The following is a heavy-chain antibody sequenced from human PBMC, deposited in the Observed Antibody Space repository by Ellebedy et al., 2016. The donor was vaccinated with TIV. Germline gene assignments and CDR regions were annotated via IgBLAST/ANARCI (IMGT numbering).Heavy chain of an antibody. CDR3: ARDYGGEMGSAGY. D-gene: IGHD4-23*01. J-gene: IGHJ4*02. CDR2: VNPDGQTF. Sequence: PGGSLRLSCAASGFTFSSYTMNWVRLAPGKGLEWVSSVNPDGQTFFYIDSVKGRFTLSRDNAKNSLCMQMNSLRAEDTAVYYCARDYGGEMGSAGYWGRGTLVTVSS. V-gene: IGHV3-48*01. CDR1: GFTFSSYT.